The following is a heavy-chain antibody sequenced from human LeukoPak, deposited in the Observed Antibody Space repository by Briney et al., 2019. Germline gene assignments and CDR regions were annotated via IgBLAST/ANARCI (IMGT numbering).Heavy chain of an antibody. V-gene: IGHV4-59*01. J-gene: IGHJ4*02. CDR1: GGSISASY. CDR2: IYYTGST. D-gene: IGHD5-24*01. CDR3: ARFGRDGYNLDY. Sequence: PSETLSFTCTVSGGSISASYWTWIRKSPGKGLEGIGYIYYTGSTNYNPSRKSRVTISVDTSNNQFALNLSSVTAAYTALYYCARFGRDGYNLDYWGQGTLVTVSS.